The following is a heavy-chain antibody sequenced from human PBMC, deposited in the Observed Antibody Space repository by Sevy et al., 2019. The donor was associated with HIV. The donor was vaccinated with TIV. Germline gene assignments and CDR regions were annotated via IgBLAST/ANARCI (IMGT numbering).Heavy chain of an antibody. D-gene: IGHD5-18*01. Sequence: ASVKVSCKASGGTFNSYAINWVRQAPGQGLEWMGGIIPIFGTANYAQKFQGRVTITADESTRTAYMELSSLRSEDTAVYYCAGRVDTAMVPHFDYWGQGTLVTVSS. CDR1: GGTFNSYA. CDR2: IIPIFGTA. J-gene: IGHJ4*02. V-gene: IGHV1-69*13. CDR3: AGRVDTAMVPHFDY.